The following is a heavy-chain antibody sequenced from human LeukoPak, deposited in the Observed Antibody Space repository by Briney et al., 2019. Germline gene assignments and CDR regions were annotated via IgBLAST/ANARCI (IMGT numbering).Heavy chain of an antibody. D-gene: IGHD6-19*01. J-gene: IGHJ2*01. CDR2: IYYSGST. CDR3: ARPSIAVADWYLDL. Sequence: SETLSLTCTVSGGSISSYYWSWIRQPPGKGLEWIGYIYYSGSTNYNPSLKSRVTISVDTSKNQFSLKLSSVTAADTAVYYCARPSIAVADWYLDLWGRGTLVTVSS. V-gene: IGHV4-59*08. CDR1: GGSISSYY.